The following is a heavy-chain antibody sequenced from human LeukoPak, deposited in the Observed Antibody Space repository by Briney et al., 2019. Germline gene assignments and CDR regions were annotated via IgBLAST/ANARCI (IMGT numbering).Heavy chain of an antibody. CDR3: ATQRPDDFWSGYSD. J-gene: IGHJ4*02. V-gene: IGHV4-61*02. Sequence: SETLSLTCTVSGGSISSSSYYWSWLRQPAGKGLEWIGRIYTSGSTDYKASLQRRVTISVDTSTNQFSLKLSSVTAADTAVYYCATQRPDDFWSGYSDWGQGTLVTVSS. D-gene: IGHD3-3*01. CDR1: GGSISSSSYY. CDR2: IYTSGST.